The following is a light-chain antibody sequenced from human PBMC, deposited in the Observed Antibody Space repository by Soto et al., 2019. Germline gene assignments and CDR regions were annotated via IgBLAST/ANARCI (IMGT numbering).Light chain of an antibody. Sequence: QSALTQPASVXGSXXXXXXISCTGTSSDVGSYNLVSWYQQHPGKAPKLMIYEGTKRPSGVSNRFSGSKSGNTASLTISGLQTEDEADYYCCSYAGSSTLLFGGGTKLTVL. V-gene: IGLV2-23*01. CDR2: EGT. CDR3: CSYAGSSTLL. CDR1: SSDVGSYNL. J-gene: IGLJ2*01.